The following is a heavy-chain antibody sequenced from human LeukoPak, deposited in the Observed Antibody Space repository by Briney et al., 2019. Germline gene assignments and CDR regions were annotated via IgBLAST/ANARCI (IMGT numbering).Heavy chain of an antibody. Sequence: GGSLRLSCAASGFIFSSYSMNWVRQAPGKGLEWVSYISETSSHTYYADSDKGRFTISRDNAKHSLYLQINSLRAEDTGLYYCARDRAARERIGGMDVAGQGTTVIVS. CDR2: ISETSSHT. J-gene: IGHJ6*02. V-gene: IGHV3-21*06. D-gene: IGHD6-13*01. CDR3: ARDRAARERIGGMDV. CDR1: GFIFSSYS.